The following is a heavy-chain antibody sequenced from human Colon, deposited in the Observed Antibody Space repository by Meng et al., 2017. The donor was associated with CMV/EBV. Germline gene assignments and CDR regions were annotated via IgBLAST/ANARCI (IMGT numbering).Heavy chain of an antibody. D-gene: IGHD3-16*01. J-gene: IGHJ4*02. CDR3: AREPWGPTDY. V-gene: IGHV4-59*01. CDR2: IYYSGGT. Sequence: SETLSPTCTAPGGSISSYYWSWIRQPPGKGLEWIGYIYYSGGTNYNPSLKSRVTISVDTSKNQFSLKLSSVTAADTAVYYCAREPWGPTDYWGQGTLVTVSS. CDR1: GGSISSYY.